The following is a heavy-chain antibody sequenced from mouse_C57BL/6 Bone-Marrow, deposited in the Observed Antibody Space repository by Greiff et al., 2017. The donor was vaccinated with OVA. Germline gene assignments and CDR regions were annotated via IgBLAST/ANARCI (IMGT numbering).Heavy chain of an antibody. J-gene: IGHJ2*01. CDR1: GYTFTSYW. V-gene: IGHV1-50*01. CDR3: ARENYGEDY. CDR2: IDPSDSYT. D-gene: IGHD2-4*01. Sequence: VKLQQPGAELVKPGASVKLSCKASGYTFTSYWMPWVKQRPGQGLEWIGEIDPSDSYTNYNQKFKGKATLTVDTSSSTAYMQLSSLTSEDSAVYYCARENYGEDYWGQGTTLTVSS.